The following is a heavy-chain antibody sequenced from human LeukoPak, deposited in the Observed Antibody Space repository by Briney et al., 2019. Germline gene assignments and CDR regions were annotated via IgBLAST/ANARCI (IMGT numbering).Heavy chain of an antibody. CDR2: ISWNSGSI. CDR3: AKGSTGTTVDY. CDR1: GFTFDDYA. J-gene: IGHJ4*02. D-gene: IGHD1-7*01. Sequence: GGSLRLSCAASGFTFDDYAMHWVRQAPGKGLEWVSGISWNSGSIGYADSVNGRFTISRDNAKNSLYLQMNSLRAEDMALYYCAKGSTGTTVDYWGQGTLVTVCS. V-gene: IGHV3-9*03.